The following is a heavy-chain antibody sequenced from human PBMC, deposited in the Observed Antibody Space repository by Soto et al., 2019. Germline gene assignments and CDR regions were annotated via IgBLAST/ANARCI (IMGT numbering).Heavy chain of an antibody. CDR2: IYYSGST. J-gene: IGHJ5*02. CDR3: ARGYCSSTSCYHNWFDP. V-gene: IGHV4-31*03. CDR1: GVSISTSGYY. Sequence: TLSLACPVVGVSISTSGYYWSWIREHQGKGREWIGYIYYSGSTYYTPSLKSRVTISVDTSKNQFSLKLRSVTAAATAVYYCARGYCSSTSCYHNWFDPWGQGTLVTVSS. D-gene: IGHD2-2*01.